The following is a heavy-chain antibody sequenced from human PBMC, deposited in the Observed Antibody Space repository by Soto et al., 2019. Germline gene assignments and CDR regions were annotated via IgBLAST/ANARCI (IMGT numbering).Heavy chain of an antibody. Sequence: GGSLRLSCAASGFTFSSYGMHWVRQAPGKGLEWVAVIWYDGSNKYYADSVKGRFTISRDNSKNTLYLQMNSLRAEDTAVYYCARDRDYYGSGSRHHGMDVWGQGTTVTVSS. V-gene: IGHV3-33*01. D-gene: IGHD3-10*01. J-gene: IGHJ6*02. CDR3: ARDRDYYGSGSRHHGMDV. CDR1: GFTFSSYG. CDR2: IWYDGSNK.